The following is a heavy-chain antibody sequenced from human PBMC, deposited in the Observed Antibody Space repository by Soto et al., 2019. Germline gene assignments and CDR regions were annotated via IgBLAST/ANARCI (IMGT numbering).Heavy chain of an antibody. CDR2: TRNKAHDYAT. V-gene: IGHV3-73*01. D-gene: IGHD3-3*01. J-gene: IGHJ4*02. CDR3: TRDVGPLEWNDY. Sequence: EVPLVESGGGLVQPGGSLKLSCRVSGFSFSGSGIHWVRQAPGKGLEWVGHTRNKAHDYATAYAASVKGRFIISRDDSKSTAYLQMHSLTTEDTAVYYCTRDVGPLEWNDYWGQGTLVTVSS. CDR1: GFSFSGSG.